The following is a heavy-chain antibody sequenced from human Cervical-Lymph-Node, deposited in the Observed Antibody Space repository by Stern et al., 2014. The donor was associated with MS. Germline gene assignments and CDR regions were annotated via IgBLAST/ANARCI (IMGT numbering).Heavy chain of an antibody. V-gene: IGHV2-5*02. CDR3: AHLTTATALDY. D-gene: IGHD1-1*01. Sequence: ITLKESGPTLVKPTQTLTLTCTFSGFSLSTSGVGVGWIRQPPGKALEWLALIYWDDDKRYSPSLVSRPTITKATPQNLGFLTMTNMDPVDTATYYCAHLTTATALDYWGQGTLVTVSS. J-gene: IGHJ4*02. CDR2: IYWDDDK. CDR1: GFSLSTSGVG.